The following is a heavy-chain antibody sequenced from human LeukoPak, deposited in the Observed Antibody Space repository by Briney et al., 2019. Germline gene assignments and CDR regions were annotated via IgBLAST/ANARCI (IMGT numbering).Heavy chain of an antibody. CDR3: ARGGRGVIIGFGQANWFDP. CDR1: GGSISSGSYY. Sequence: PSETLSLTCTVSGGSISSGSYYWSWIRQPAGKGLEWIGRIYTSGSTNYNPSLKSRLTISVDTSKNQFSLKLSSVTAADTAVYYCARGGRGVIIGFGQANWFDPWGQGTLVTVSS. CDR2: IYTSGST. D-gene: IGHD3-10*01. J-gene: IGHJ5*02. V-gene: IGHV4-61*02.